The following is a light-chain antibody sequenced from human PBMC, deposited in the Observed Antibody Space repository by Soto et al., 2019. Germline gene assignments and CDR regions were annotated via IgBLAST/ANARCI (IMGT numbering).Light chain of an antibody. CDR2: KAS. CDR3: QQYNSYSSLT. Sequence: DIQMTQSPSTLSASVGDRVTITCRASQSISSWLAWYQQKPGKAPNLLIYKASSLQSGVPSRFSGSGSGTEFTLTISSLQPDDFATYYCQQYNSYSSLTSGGGTKVEIK. V-gene: IGKV1-5*03. J-gene: IGKJ4*01. CDR1: QSISSW.